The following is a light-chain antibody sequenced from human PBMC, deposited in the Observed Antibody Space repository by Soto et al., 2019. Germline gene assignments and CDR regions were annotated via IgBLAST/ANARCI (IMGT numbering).Light chain of an antibody. CDR3: HQRSDWPHT. V-gene: IGKV1-5*01. J-gene: IGKJ2*01. Sequence: DIQMTQSPSTLSASVGDRVTITCRASQSISSWLAWYQQKPGKAPKLLIYDASSLESGVPSRFSGSGSGTDFNLIINSLEPDDFAVYFCHQRSDWPHTFGQGTRLDIK. CDR1: QSISSW. CDR2: DAS.